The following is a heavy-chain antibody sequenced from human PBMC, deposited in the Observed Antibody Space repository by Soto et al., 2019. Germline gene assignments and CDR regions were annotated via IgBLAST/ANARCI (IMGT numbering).Heavy chain of an antibody. D-gene: IGHD3-10*01. J-gene: IGHJ6*02. CDR3: ARDGAMVRGVSHYYYGMDV. Sequence: ASVKVSCKASGGTFSSYAISWVRQAPGQGLEWMGGIIPIFGTANYAQKFQGRVTITADESTSTAYMELSSLRSEDTAVYYCARDGAMVRGVSHYYYGMDVWGQGTTVTVSS. CDR1: GGTFSSYA. CDR2: IIPIFGTA. V-gene: IGHV1-69*13.